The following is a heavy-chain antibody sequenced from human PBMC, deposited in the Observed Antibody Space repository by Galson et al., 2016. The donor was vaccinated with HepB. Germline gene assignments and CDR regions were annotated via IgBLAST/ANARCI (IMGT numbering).Heavy chain of an antibody. V-gene: IGHV3-33*01. CDR1: GFTFSDNA. D-gene: IGHD3-10*02. J-gene: IGHJ4*02. CDR2: IWYDGTIK. CDR3: ARENELMIGGFDS. Sequence: SLRLSCAASGFTFSDNAMHWVRQAPGKGLEWVALIWYDGTIKYYADSVKGRFTISRDNSKNTVYLQMNSLGAEDTAVYYCARENELMIGGFDSWGQGTLVSVSS.